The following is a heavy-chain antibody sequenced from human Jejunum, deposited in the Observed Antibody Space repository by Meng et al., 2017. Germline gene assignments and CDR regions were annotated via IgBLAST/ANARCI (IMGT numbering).Heavy chain of an antibody. CDR2: LNTDGSEK. V-gene: IGHV3-7*01. CDR1: GFTFSNYW. J-gene: IGHJ5*02. CDR3: ARDLGWGKLEP. D-gene: IGHD2-15*01. Sequence: GGSLRRSCAASGFTFSNYWMNWVRQAPGKGLEWVALLNTDGSEKWYVDSVRGRFIVSRDNAKNSLYLQMNSLRAEDTAVYYCARDLGWGKLEPWGQGTLVTVSS.